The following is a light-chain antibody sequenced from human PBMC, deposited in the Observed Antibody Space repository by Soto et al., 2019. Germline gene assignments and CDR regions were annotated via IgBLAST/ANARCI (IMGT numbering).Light chain of an antibody. CDR2: DVN. V-gene: IGLV2-8*01. CDR1: NSDVGGYNY. J-gene: IGLJ1*01. CDR3: SSYAGSTTLDV. Sequence: QSVLTQPPSASGSPGQSVAISCTGTNSDVGGYNYVSWYQQHPGKAPKLMIYDVNKRPSGVPDRFSGSKSGNTASLTVSGLQAEDEADYYCSSYAGSTTLDVFGTGTKVTVL.